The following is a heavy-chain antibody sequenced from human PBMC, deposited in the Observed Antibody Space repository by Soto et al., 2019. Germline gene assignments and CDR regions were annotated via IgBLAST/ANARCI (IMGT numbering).Heavy chain of an antibody. J-gene: IGHJ4*02. CDR2: ISSSSSYI. V-gene: IGHV3-21*01. CDR1: GFTFSSYS. D-gene: IGHD2-15*01. CDR3: ARDLRSSGGSSFDY. Sequence: EVQLMESGGGLVKPGGSLRLSCAASGFTFSSYSMNWVRQAPGKGLEWVSSISSSSSYIYYADSVKGRFTISRDNAKNSLYLQMNSLRAEDTAVYYCARDLRSSGGSSFDYWGQGTLVTVSS.